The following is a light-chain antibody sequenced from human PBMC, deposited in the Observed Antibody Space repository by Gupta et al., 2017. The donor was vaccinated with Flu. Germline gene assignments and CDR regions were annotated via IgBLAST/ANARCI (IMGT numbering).Light chain of an antibody. V-gene: IGKV1-39*01. CDR3: QQSYSSSRT. Sequence: DIRMTQSPSSLSASVGDRVTITCRASQSISYSLNWYQQKPGKAPNVLIYAASSLQSGVPSRFSGGGSGTTFSLAISSLQPEDFATYYCQQSYSSSRTFGQGTKVETK. CDR2: AAS. CDR1: QSISYS. J-gene: IGKJ1*01.